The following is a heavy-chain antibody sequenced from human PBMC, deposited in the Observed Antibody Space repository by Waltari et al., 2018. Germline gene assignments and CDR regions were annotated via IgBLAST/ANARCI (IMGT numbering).Heavy chain of an antibody. J-gene: IGHJ5*02. V-gene: IGHV4-59*01. Sequence: QVQLRESGPSLLKPSETLSLICTVHGGSISGFYWSWVRQPPGKGLEWIGYIYYTGSTNFHPSLKSRGTMSVDTSTNQFSLKLSSVTAADTAFYYCARGGGGDWEWFDPWGQGTLVTVAS. CDR2: IYYTGST. D-gene: IGHD2-21*02. CDR1: GGSISGFY. CDR3: ARGGGGDWEWFDP.